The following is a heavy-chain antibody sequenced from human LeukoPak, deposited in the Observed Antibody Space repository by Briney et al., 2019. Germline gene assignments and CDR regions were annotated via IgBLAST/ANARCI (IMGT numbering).Heavy chain of an antibody. CDR1: GSSISSSSYY. CDR3: ARLPYYYDSSGYWPVYYFDY. V-gene: IGHV4-39*01. Sequence: SETLTLTCTVSGSSISSSSYYWGWIRQPTGKGLEWIGSIYYSGSTYYNPSLKSRVTISVDTSKNQFSLRLSSVTAADTAVYYCARLPYYYDSSGYWPVYYFDYWGQGTLVTVSS. CDR2: IYYSGST. D-gene: IGHD3-22*01. J-gene: IGHJ4*02.